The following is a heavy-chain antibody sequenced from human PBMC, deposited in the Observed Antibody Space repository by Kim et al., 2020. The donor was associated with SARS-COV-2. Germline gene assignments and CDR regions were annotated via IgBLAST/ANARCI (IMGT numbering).Heavy chain of an antibody. J-gene: IGHJ6*02. D-gene: IGHD3-3*01. CDR1: GYTFTSYA. Sequence: ASVKVSCKASGYTFTSYAMNWVRQAPGQGLEWMGWINTNTGNPTYAQGFTGRFVFSLDTSVSTAYLQISSLKAEDTAVYYCARPHYDFWSGPAGRSPPYYYYGMDVWGQGTTVTVSS. CDR3: ARPHYDFWSGPAGRSPPYYYYGMDV. V-gene: IGHV7-4-1*02. CDR2: INTNTGNP.